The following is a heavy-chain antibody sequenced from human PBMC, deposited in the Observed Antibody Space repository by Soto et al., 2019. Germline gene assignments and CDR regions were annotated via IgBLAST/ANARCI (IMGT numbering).Heavy chain of an antibody. V-gene: IGHV3-30-3*01. Sequence: GGSLRLSCAASGFTFSSYAMHWVRQAPGKGLEWVAVISYDGSNKYYADSVKGRFTISRDNSKNTLYLQMNSLRAEDTAVYYCARPIAVAGTSRELLFAYWGQGTLVTVSA. CDR3: ARPIAVAGTSRELLFAY. J-gene: IGHJ4*02. CDR2: ISYDGSNK. CDR1: GFTFSSYA. D-gene: IGHD6-19*01.